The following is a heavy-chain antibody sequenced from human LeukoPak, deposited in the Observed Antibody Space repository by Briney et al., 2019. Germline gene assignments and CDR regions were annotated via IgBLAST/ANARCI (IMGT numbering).Heavy chain of an antibody. CDR1: GFTVSSNY. D-gene: IGHD3-22*01. CDR2: IDGGGSST. Sequence: GGSLRLSCAASGFTVSSNYMSWVRQAPGKGLVWVSRIDGGGSSTSYADSVKGRFSISRDNGENTLYLQMNSLRVEDTAVYYCARGPGSSGGAYVGDYWGHGTLVTVSS. V-gene: IGHV3-74*01. CDR3: ARGPGSSGGAYVGDY. J-gene: IGHJ4*01.